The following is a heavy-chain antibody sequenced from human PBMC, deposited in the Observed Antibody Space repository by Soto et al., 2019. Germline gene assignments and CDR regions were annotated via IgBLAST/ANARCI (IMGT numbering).Heavy chain of an antibody. CDR1: GGSISSSSYY. D-gene: IGHD5-12*01. CDR3: ARHSWRHPLGWFDH. Sequence: QLQLQESGPGLVKPSETLSLTCTVSGGSISSSSYYWGWIRQPPGKVLEWIGSIYYSGSTYCNPSPKSRVTISVDTSKNQSPRKLSSVTAADTAEYYCARHSWRHPLGWFDHWGQGTLVTVSS. J-gene: IGHJ5*02. CDR2: IYYSGST. V-gene: IGHV4-39*01.